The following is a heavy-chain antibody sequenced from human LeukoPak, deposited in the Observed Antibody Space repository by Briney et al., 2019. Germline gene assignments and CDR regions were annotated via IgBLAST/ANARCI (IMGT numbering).Heavy chain of an antibody. CDR2: ISSSGSTI. Sequence: GGSLRLSCAAARFTFSDYYMSWIRQAPGKGLEWVSYISSSGSTIYYADSVKGRFTISRDNAKNSLYLQMNSLRAEDTAVYYCARKGRRVWSFDLWGQGTLATVSS. V-gene: IGHV3-11*01. J-gene: IGHJ4*02. D-gene: IGHD3-3*01. CDR3: ARKGRRVWSFDL. CDR1: RFTFSDYY.